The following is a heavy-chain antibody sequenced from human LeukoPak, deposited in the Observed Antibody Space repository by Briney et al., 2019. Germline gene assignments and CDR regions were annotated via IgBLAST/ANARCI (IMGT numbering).Heavy chain of an antibody. CDR1: GESFSDYY. J-gene: IGHJ5*02. D-gene: IGHD5-12*01. V-gene: IGHV4-34*01. CDR3: VRAVGPVGGYDSP. Sequence: PSETLSLTCAVYGESFSDYYWSWIRQPQGKGLEWVGEVSHTGRTSYSPSLKSRVTISLDTSKNQFSLKLSSVTAADTAVYYCVRAVGPVGGYDSPWGQGTLVTVSS. CDR2: VSHTGRT.